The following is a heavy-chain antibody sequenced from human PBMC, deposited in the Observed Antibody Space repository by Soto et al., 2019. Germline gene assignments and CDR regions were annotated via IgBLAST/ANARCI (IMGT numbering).Heavy chain of an antibody. D-gene: IGHD4-17*01. CDR1: GFSLSTSGVG. V-gene: IGHV2-5*02. CDR3: THVETTVTKL. Sequence: QITLKESGPTLVKPTQTLTLTCTFSGFSLSTSGVGVGWIRQPPGKALEWLALIYWDDDKRYTPSLKSRLTITTDPAKNQVVLTRTNMDPVDTGTYYCTHVETTVTKLWGQGTLVTVSS. J-gene: IGHJ4*02. CDR2: IYWDDDK.